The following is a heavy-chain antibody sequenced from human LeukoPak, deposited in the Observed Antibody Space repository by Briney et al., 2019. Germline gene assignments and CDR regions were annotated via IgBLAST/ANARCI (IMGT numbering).Heavy chain of an antibody. J-gene: IGHJ4*02. V-gene: IGHV1-69*04. CDR1: GGTFSSYA. CDR2: IILILGIA. D-gene: IGHD1-26*01. Sequence: SVKVSCKASGGTFSSYAISWVRQAPGQGLEWMGRIILILGIANYAQKFQGRVTITADKSTSTAYMELSSLRSEDTAVYYCARVWWELPLYYFDYWGQGTLVTVSS. CDR3: ARVWWELPLYYFDY.